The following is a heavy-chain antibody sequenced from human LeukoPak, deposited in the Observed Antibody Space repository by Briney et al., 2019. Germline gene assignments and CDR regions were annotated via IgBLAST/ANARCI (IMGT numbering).Heavy chain of an antibody. V-gene: IGHV4-39*07. CDR1: GGSISSSSYY. D-gene: IGHD6-19*01. CDR2: IYYSGST. J-gene: IGHJ3*02. CDR3: VANGWYALDI. Sequence: LETLSLTCTVSGGSISSSSYYWGWIRQPPGKGLEWIGSIYYSGSTYYNPSLKSRVTISVDTSKNQFSLKLSSVTAADTAVYYCVANGWYALDIWGQGTMVTVSS.